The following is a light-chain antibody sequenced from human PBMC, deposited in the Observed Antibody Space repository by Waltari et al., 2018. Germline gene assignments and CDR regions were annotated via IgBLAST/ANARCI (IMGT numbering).Light chain of an antibody. V-gene: IGKV1-5*03. CDR2: KAS. Sequence: DIQMTQSPSSLSESIRHRVTFTCRASQSISSWLAWYQQKPGKAPKLLISKASTLESGVPSRVSGSGSGTEFTLTISSLQPDDFATYYCQQYTRFSLTFGGGATVEIK. CDR1: QSISSW. CDR3: QQYTRFSLT. J-gene: IGKJ4*01.